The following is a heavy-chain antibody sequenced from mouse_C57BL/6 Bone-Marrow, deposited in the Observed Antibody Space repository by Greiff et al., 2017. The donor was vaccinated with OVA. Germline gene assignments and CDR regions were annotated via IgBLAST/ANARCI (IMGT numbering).Heavy chain of an antibody. Sequence: EVQLVESGGGLVQPKGSLKLSCAASGFSFNTYAMNWVRQAPGKGLEWVARIRSKSNNYATYYADSVKDRFTISRDDSESMLYLQMNNLKPEDTAMYDCVRHVSPDYAMDYWGQGTSVTVSS. V-gene: IGHV10-1*01. J-gene: IGHJ4*01. CDR2: IRSKSNNYAT. CDR3: VRHVSPDYAMDY. D-gene: IGHD6-2*01. CDR1: GFSFNTYA.